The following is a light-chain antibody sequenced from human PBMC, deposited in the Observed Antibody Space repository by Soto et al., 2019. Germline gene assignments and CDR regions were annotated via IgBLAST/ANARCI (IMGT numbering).Light chain of an antibody. CDR2: GAS. J-gene: IGKJ4*01. CDR1: QSVSGN. V-gene: IGKV3-15*01. CDR3: QQYNNWPLT. Sequence: EIVMTQSPVTLSVSPGERATLSCRASQSVSGNLAWYQQKPGQAPRLLIYGASTRATGLPARFSGSGSGTEFTLIISSLQSEDFAVYYCQQYNNWPLTFGGGTKVDIK.